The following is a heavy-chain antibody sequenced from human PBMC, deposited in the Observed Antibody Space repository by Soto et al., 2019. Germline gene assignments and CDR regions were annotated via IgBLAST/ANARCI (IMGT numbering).Heavy chain of an antibody. CDR1: GFTFRTYA. Sequence: SLRLSCAASGFTFRTYAMNWIRQAPGKGLEWISAISGSGSFTHYADSVRGRFTISRDNSQNQLCLQMNNLRGDDTAMYYCAKIPTGSGSSKFDYWGHGIQVTISS. V-gene: IGHV3-23*01. D-gene: IGHD3-10*01. CDR3: AKIPTGSGSSKFDY. CDR2: ISGSGSFT. J-gene: IGHJ4*01.